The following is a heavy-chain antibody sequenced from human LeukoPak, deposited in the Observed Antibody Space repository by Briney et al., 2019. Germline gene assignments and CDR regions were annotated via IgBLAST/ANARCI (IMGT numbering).Heavy chain of an antibody. Sequence: GSLRLSCAASGFTFSSYWMHWVRQPPGKGLVWVSRINPDGSATTHADSVEGRFTISRDNAKNTLYLQMNSLRAEDTAVYYCARVGTGRYDFDKWGQGTLVAVSS. J-gene: IGHJ4*02. D-gene: IGHD1-26*01. V-gene: IGHV3-74*01. CDR3: ARVGTGRYDFDK. CDR2: INPDGSAT. CDR1: GFTFSSYW.